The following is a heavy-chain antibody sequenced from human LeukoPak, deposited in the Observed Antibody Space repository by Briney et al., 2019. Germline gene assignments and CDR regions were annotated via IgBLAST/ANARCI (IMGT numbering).Heavy chain of an antibody. J-gene: IGHJ4*02. D-gene: IGHD6-13*01. V-gene: IGHV4-39*07. Sequence: PSETLSLTCTVSGGSISSSSYYWGWIRQPPGKGLEWIGSIYYSGSTYYNPSLKSRVTISVDTSKNQFSLKLSSVTAADTAVYYCAREAAAAGHFDYWGQGTLVTVSS. CDR3: AREAAAAGHFDY. CDR2: IYYSGST. CDR1: GGSISSSSYY.